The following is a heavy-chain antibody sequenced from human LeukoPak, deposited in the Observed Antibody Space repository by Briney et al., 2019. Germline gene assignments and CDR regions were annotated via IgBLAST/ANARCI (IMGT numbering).Heavy chain of an antibody. J-gene: IGHJ4*02. CDR3: ARLQYSSAWYEV. Sequence: TSETLSLTCIVPGDSFSGYNWSWIRQPPGKGLEWIGFLYYSGSTNYNPSLRNRVTISVAPSKNQFSLKLRSVTAADTAVYYCARLQYSSAWYEVWGQGTVVSGSS. V-gene: IGHV4-59*08. D-gene: IGHD6-19*01. CDR2: LYYSGST. CDR1: GDSFSGYN.